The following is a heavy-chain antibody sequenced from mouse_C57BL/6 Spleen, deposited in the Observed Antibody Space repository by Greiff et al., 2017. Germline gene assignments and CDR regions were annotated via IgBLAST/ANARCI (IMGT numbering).Heavy chain of an antibody. J-gene: IGHJ4*01. Sequence: EVKLEESGPGLVKPSQSLSLTCSVTGYSITSGYYWNWIRQFPGNKLEWMGYISYDGSNNYNPSLKNRSSITRDTSKNQFFLKLNSVTTEDTATYYCAREGNYRYYAMDYWGQGTSVTVSS. V-gene: IGHV3-6*01. D-gene: IGHD2-1*01. CDR3: AREGNYRYYAMDY. CDR1: GYSITSGYY. CDR2: ISYDGSN.